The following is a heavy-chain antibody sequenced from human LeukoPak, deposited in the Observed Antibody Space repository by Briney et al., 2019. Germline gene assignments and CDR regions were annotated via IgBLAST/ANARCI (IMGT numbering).Heavy chain of an antibody. CDR1: GFTFDDYA. CDR2: ISWNSGSI. J-gene: IGHJ6*03. D-gene: IGHD3-10*01. CDR3: ARVKRFSGSIYYYYMDV. Sequence: GGSLRLSCAASGFTFDDYAMHWVRHTPGKGLEWVSGISWNSGSIGYADSVKGRFTISRDNAKNSLYLQMNSLRAGDTAVYYCARVKRFSGSIYYYYMDVWGKGTTVTVSS. V-gene: IGHV3-9*01.